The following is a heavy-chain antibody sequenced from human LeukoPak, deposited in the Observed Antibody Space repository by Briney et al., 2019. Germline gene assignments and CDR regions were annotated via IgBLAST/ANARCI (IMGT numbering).Heavy chain of an antibody. Sequence: PGRSLGLSCAASGFTFSSYGMHWVRQAPGKGLEWVAVIWYDGSNKYYADSVKGRFTISRDNSKNTLYLQMNSLRAEDTAVYYCARDCSGGSCYDGFDYWGQGTLVTVSS. CDR2: IWYDGSNK. J-gene: IGHJ4*02. V-gene: IGHV3-33*01. D-gene: IGHD2-15*01. CDR1: GFTFSSYG. CDR3: ARDCSGGSCYDGFDY.